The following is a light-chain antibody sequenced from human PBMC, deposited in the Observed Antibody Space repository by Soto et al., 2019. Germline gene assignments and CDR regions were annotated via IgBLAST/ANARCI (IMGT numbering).Light chain of an antibody. CDR1: SSNIGAAYG. J-gene: IGLJ3*02. Sequence: QSVLTQPPSVSGAPGQRVTISCTGTSSNIGAAYGVHWYQQLPGTAPKLLIYGSINRPSGVPDRFSGSRSGTSASLAITGLQAEDEADYYSQSYDSSLSGWVFGGGTKVTVL. V-gene: IGLV1-40*01. CDR3: QSYDSSLSGWV. CDR2: GSI.